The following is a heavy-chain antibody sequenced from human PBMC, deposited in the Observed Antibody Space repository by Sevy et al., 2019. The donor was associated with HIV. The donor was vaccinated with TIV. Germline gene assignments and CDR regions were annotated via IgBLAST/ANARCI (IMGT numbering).Heavy chain of an antibody. V-gene: IGHV1-2*04. CDR3: ARVRGDMITFGGVTSDAFDI. J-gene: IGHJ3*02. D-gene: IGHD3-16*01. CDR2: INPNSGGT. CDR1: GYTFTGYY. Sequence: ASVKVSCKASGYTFTGYYMHWVRQAPGQGLEWMGWINPNSGGTNYAQKFQGWVTMTRDTSISTAYMELSRLRSDDTAVYYCARVRGDMITFGGVTSDAFDIWGQGSMVTVSS.